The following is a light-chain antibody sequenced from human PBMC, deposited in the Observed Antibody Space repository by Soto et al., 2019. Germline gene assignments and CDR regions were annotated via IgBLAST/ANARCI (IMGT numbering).Light chain of an antibody. V-gene: IGKV3D-11*01. Sequence: EIVMTQSPATLSVSPGERVTLSCRASQDIRSSLAWYQQKPGQAPRLLIYDASNRATGIPARFSGSGFGTDFTLTISSLEPEDFAVYYCQQRTNGLTFGGGTKVDIK. CDR3: QQRTNGLT. J-gene: IGKJ4*01. CDR1: QDIRSS. CDR2: DAS.